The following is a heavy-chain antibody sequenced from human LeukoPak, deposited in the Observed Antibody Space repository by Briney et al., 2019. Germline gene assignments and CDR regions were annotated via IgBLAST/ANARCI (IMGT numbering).Heavy chain of an antibody. CDR2: ISSSSSYT. V-gene: IGHV3-11*06. Sequence: PGGSLRLSCAATGFTFSDYYMSWIGQAPGKGLEWVSYISSSSSYTNYADSVKGRFTISRDNANNSLYLQMNSQRDEDTAVYYCARDGRPCDIWGQGTMVTVSS. J-gene: IGHJ3*02. CDR3: ARDGRPCDI. CDR1: GFTFSDYY.